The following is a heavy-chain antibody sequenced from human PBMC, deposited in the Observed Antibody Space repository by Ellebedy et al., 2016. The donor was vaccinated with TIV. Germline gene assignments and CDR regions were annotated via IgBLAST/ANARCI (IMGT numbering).Heavy chain of an antibody. D-gene: IGHD5-18*01. Sequence: SLKISCAASGFTFDTYAMHWVRQAPGKGLEWVSGISWNSGTVDYMDSVKGRFTISRDNAKNSLYLQMNSLRVEDTAFYYCAKVQGPNNYGRYGLDVWGQGTTVNVSS. CDR2: ISWNSGTV. J-gene: IGHJ6*02. V-gene: IGHV3-9*01. CDR1: GFTFDTYA. CDR3: AKVQGPNNYGRYGLDV.